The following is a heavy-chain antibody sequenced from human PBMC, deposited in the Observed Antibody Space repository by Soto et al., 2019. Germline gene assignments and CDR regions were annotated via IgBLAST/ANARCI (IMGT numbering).Heavy chain of an antibody. CDR2: ISGSGTST. J-gene: IGHJ4*02. D-gene: IGHD6-19*01. CDR3: AKDRKSGSGWYWDY. Sequence: EVQLLESGGALVQPGGSLRLSCAASGFTFSNFAMSWVRQAPGKGLEWVSAISGSGTSTYDADSVKGRFSISRDNSKNTLYLQMNSLRAEDTAVYYCAKDRKSGSGWYWDYWGQGTLVTVFS. V-gene: IGHV3-23*01. CDR1: GFTFSNFA.